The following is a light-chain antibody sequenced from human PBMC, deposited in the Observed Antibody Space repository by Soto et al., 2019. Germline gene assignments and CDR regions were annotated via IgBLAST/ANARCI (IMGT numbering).Light chain of an antibody. CDR1: QDISSW. CDR2: AAT. J-gene: IGKJ4*01. Sequence: DIQMTQSPSSVSASVGDRVTITCRASQDISSWLAWFQQKPGEAPRLLIYAATSWHSGVPSRFSGSGSGTDFTLTISSLQPEDFATYFCQQGDSFPLTFGGGTKVEIK. CDR3: QQGDSFPLT. V-gene: IGKV1-12*01.